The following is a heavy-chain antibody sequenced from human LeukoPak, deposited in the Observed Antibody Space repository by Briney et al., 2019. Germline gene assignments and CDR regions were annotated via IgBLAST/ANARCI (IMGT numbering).Heavy chain of an antibody. D-gene: IGHD3-9*01. CDR3: ARELPALRYFDWLPDAFDI. CDR1: GGTFSSYA. CDR2: IIPIFGTA. J-gene: IGHJ3*02. Sequence: RASVKVSCKASGGTFSSYAISWVRQAPGQGLEWMGGIIPIFGTANYAQKFQGRVTITADESTSTAYMELSSLRSEDTAVYYCARELPALRYFDWLPDAFDIWGQGTMVTVSS. V-gene: IGHV1-69*13.